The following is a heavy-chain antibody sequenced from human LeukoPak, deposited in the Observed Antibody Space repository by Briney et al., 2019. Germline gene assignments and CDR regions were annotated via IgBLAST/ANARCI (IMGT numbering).Heavy chain of an antibody. D-gene: IGHD3-22*01. Sequence: GGSLRLSCAASGFTFSSYAMSWVRQAPGKGLEWVSAISGSGGSTYYADSVKGRFTIPRDNSKNTLYLQMNSLRAEDTAVYYCAKDYYDSSGRWFDPWGQGTLVTVSS. CDR3: AKDYYDSSGRWFDP. CDR2: ISGSGGST. CDR1: GFTFSSYA. V-gene: IGHV3-23*01. J-gene: IGHJ5*02.